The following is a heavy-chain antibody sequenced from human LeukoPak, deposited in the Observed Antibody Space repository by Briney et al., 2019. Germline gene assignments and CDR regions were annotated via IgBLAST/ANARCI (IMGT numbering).Heavy chain of an antibody. CDR2: IIPMFGTA. D-gene: IGHD2-15*01. CDR1: GGTFTNFL. J-gene: IGHJ5*02. V-gene: IGHV1-69*05. CDR3: ARGTFTGDPTHWFDP. Sequence: ASVKVSCKASGGTFTNFLISWVRQAPGRGLEWMGRIIPMFGTANYAQKFQGRVTITTDESTSTAYMELSSLRSEDTAVYYCARGTFTGDPTHWFDPWGQGTLVTVSS.